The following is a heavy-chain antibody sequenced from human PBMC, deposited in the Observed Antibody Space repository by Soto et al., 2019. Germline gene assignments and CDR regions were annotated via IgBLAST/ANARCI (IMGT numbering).Heavy chain of an antibody. D-gene: IGHD6-19*01. CDR3: VKDGSSGWPYFYDMDV. CDR1: GFTFSSYG. CDR2: ISYDGRNK. J-gene: IGHJ6*01. Sequence: GGSLRLSCAASGFTFSSYGMHWVRQARGKGLEWVAVISYDGRNKYYADAVKGRFTISRDNSKNTLYLQMSSLRAEDTAVYYCVKDGSSGWPYFYDMDVWGQGTTVTVSS. V-gene: IGHV3-30*18.